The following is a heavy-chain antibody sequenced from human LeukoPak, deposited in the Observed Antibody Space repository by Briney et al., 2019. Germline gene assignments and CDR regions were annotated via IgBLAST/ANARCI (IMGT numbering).Heavy chain of an antibody. CDR3: ARGDYYGSGLFDP. CDR2: IYHSGST. V-gene: IGHV4-4*02. CDR1: GFTFSSYW. Sequence: GSLRLSCAASGFTFSSYWMSWLRQPPGKGLEWIGEIYHSGSTNYNPSLKSRVTISVDKSKNQFSLKLSSVTAADTAVYYCARGDYYGSGLFDPWGQGTLVTVSS. J-gene: IGHJ5*02. D-gene: IGHD3-10*01.